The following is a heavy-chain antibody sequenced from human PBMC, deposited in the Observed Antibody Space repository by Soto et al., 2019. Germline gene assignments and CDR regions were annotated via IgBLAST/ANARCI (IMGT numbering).Heavy chain of an antibody. D-gene: IGHD3-9*01. J-gene: IGHJ4*02. CDR2: IYYSGRT. Sequence: SETLSLTCAVSGGSIRVNNYYWGWIRQLPGKGLEWLGTIYYSGRTYYNPSLKSRLNISVDTSKNQFSLKLTSVTAADKAVYYCARQVAQSFDWSKPYYFDYWGQGTLVTVSS. CDR1: GGSIRVNNYY. V-gene: IGHV4-39*01. CDR3: ARQVAQSFDWSKPYYFDY.